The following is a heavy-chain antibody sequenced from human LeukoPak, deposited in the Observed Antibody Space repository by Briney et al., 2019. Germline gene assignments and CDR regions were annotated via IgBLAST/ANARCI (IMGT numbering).Heavy chain of an antibody. V-gene: IGHV4-30-4*01. J-gene: IGHJ4*02. D-gene: IGHD1-20*01. CDR3: ARSYNWNDGFDY. Sequence: PSETLSLTCTVSGGSISSGDYYWSWIRQPPGKGLEWIGYIYYSGSTYYNPSLKRRVTISVDTSKNQFSLKLSSVTAADTAVYYCARSYNWNDGFDYWGQGTLVTVSS. CDR2: IYYSGST. CDR1: GGSISSGDYY.